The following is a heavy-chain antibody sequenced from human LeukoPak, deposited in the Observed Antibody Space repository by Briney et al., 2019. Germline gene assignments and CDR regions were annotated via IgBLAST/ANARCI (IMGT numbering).Heavy chain of an antibody. CDR3: AAETNSSASPHWYFDL. J-gene: IGHJ2*01. Sequence: GAAVKVSCKLSGHTLTDLSIHWVRQAPGKGLEWMGGFEPEDGETIYARKFQGRVTVTDDTSTDTAYMELSSQRSDDTAIYYCAAETNSSASPHWYFDLWGRGTLVSVSS. V-gene: IGHV1-24*01. CDR2: FEPEDGET. D-gene: IGHD6-25*01. CDR1: GHTLTDLS.